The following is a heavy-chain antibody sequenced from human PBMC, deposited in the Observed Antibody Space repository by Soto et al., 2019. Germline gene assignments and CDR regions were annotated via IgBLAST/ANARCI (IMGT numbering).Heavy chain of an antibody. J-gene: IGHJ4*02. CDR2: VWFDGSYK. CDR3: ARYSASSNYFDY. Sequence: QVQLVESGGGVVQPGRSLRLSCAASGFTFSAYGMHWVRQAPGKGLEWVAVVWFDGSYKFYGESVKGRFTISRDNSKSTLYLQMDSLRAEDTAVYYCARYSASSNYFDYWGQGTLVAVSS. V-gene: IGHV3-33*01. D-gene: IGHD6-13*01. CDR1: GFTFSAYG.